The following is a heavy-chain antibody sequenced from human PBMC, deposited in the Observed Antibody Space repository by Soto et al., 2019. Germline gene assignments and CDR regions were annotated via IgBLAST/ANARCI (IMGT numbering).Heavy chain of an antibody. Sequence: EVQLVESGGGLVQPGGYLRLSCAASGFTFSSYEMNWVRQAPGKGLEWVSYISSSGSTIYYADSVKGRFTISRDNAKNSLYLQMNILRAEDTAVYYCARVARVYYYSIDVWGQGTTVTVSS. CDR3: ARVARVYYYSIDV. V-gene: IGHV3-48*03. D-gene: IGHD3-10*01. CDR2: ISSSGSTI. J-gene: IGHJ6*02. CDR1: GFTFSSYE.